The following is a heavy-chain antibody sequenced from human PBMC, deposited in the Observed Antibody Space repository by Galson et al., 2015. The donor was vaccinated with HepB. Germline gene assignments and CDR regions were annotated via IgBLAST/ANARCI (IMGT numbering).Heavy chain of an antibody. V-gene: IGHV3-23*01. D-gene: IGHD6-19*01. CDR1: GLTFMIYA. Sequence: SLRLSCAASGLTFMIYAISWVRQVPERGLEWFSVISGSGLNSFHSASVKGLFTISSDNSKSTLYLQLNSLSAEETAIYYCARQRSCVSRSCWGPYQSYLDVWGKGTPVTVSS. CDR3: ARQRSCVSRSCWGPYQSYLDV. J-gene: IGHJ6*03. CDR2: ISGSGLNS.